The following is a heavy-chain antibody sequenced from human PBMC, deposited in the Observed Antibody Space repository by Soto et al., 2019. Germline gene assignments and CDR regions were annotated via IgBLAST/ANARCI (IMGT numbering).Heavy chain of an antibody. D-gene: IGHD1-26*01. J-gene: IGHJ5*02. Sequence: TSETLSLTCTVSGGSISSGGYYWSWIRQHPGKGLEWIGYIYYSGSTYYNPSLKSRVTISVDTSKNQFSLKLSSVTAADTAVYYCARDLGPAMGRWFDPWGQGTLVTVSS. CDR3: ARDLGPAMGRWFDP. CDR2: IYYSGST. V-gene: IGHV4-31*03. CDR1: GGSISSGGYY.